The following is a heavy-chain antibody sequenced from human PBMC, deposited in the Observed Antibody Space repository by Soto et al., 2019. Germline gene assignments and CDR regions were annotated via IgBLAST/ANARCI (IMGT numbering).Heavy chain of an antibody. CDR1: GGSISSTSYY. CDR2: FYYSGTT. Sequence: PSETLSLTCTVSGGSISSTSYYWVWIRQPPGKGLEWIGSFYYSGTTYYNPSLKSRVTISVDMSESQFSLKLSSVTAADTAVYYCARQVVDGTVAGSGSFDYWGQGTLVTVSS. J-gene: IGHJ4*02. V-gene: IGHV4-39*01. CDR3: ARQVVDGTVAGSGSFDY. D-gene: IGHD3-10*01.